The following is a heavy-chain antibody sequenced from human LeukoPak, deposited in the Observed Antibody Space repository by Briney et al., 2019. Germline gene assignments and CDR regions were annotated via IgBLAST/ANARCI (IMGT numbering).Heavy chain of an antibody. D-gene: IGHD1-26*01. CDR2: ISGSGGST. V-gene: IGHV3-23*01. CDR1: GFTLSSYA. J-gene: IGHJ6*03. CDR3: AKRSILGPHYYYYMDV. Sequence: GGSLRLSCAASGFTLSSYAMSWVRQAPGKGLEWVSAISGSGGSTYYADSVKGRFTISGDNSKNTLYLQMNSLRAEDTAVYYCAKRSILGPHYYYYMDVWGKGTTVTVSS.